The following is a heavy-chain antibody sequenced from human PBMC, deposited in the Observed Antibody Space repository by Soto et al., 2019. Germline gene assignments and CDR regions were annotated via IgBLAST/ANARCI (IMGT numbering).Heavy chain of an antibody. CDR3: ANAAINDYGDYVDAFDI. D-gene: IGHD4-17*01. Sequence: QVQLVESGGGVVQPGRSLRLSCAASGFTFSSYGMHWVRQAPGKGLEWVAVISYDGSNKYYADSVKGRFTISRDNSKNTLYLQMNSLRAEDTAVYYCANAAINDYGDYVDAFDIWGQGTMVTVSS. V-gene: IGHV3-30*18. CDR2: ISYDGSNK. J-gene: IGHJ3*02. CDR1: GFTFSSYG.